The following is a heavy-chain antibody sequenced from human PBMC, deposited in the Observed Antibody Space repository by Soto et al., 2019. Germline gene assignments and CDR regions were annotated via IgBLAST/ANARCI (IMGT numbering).Heavy chain of an antibody. D-gene: IGHD6-13*01. CDR1: SASFTTYY. V-gene: IGHV4-4*07. CDR2: IFSTGST. CDR3: AGGPAADFFHY. Sequence: PSETLSLTCTVSSASFTTYYWSWIRQPAGKGREWIGRIFSTGSTLYNPSLKSRVTMSVDTSKNQFSLKLYSVTAADTAVYFCAGGPAADFFHYWGRGTLVTGSS. J-gene: IGHJ4*02.